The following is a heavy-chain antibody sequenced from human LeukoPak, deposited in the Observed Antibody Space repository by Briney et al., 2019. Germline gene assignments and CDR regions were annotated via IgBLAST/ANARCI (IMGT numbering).Heavy chain of an antibody. CDR1: GYTFTGYY. Sequence: ASVTVSCKASGYTFTGYYMHWVRQAPGQGLEWMGWINPNSGGTNYAQKFQGRVTMTRDTSISTAYMELSRLRSDDTAVYYCARGPIIVVVTGAFDPWGQGTLVTVSS. D-gene: IGHD2-21*02. V-gene: IGHV1-2*02. CDR2: INPNSGGT. J-gene: IGHJ5*02. CDR3: ARGPIIVVVTGAFDP.